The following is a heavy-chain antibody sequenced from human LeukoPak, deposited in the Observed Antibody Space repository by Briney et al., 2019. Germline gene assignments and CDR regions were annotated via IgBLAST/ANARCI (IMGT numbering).Heavy chain of an antibody. Sequence: ASVKVSCKASGYTFTGYYIHWVRRAPGQGLEWMGWINPNSGGTNYAQKFQGRVTMTRDTSISTAYMELSRLTSDDTAVYYCARSSGGSGRWGDNWFDPWGQGTLVTVSS. D-gene: IGHD3-10*01. CDR2: INPNSGGT. J-gene: IGHJ5*02. CDR1: GYTFTGYY. CDR3: ARSSGGSGRWGDNWFDP. V-gene: IGHV1-2*02.